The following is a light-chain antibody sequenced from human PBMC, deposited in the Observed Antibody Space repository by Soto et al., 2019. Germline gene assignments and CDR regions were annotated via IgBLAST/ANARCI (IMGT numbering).Light chain of an antibody. J-gene: IGKJ4*01. V-gene: IGKV3-15*01. CDR3: QQYNNWPPLT. CDR1: QSVSSN. Sequence: EIVMTQSPATLSVSPGERATLSCRASQSVSSNLAWYQQKPGQAPRLLIYGAYTRATGIAARFSGNGSGTEFTLTSSSLQSEDCAGYYCQQYNNWPPLTFGGGTQVEI. CDR2: GAY.